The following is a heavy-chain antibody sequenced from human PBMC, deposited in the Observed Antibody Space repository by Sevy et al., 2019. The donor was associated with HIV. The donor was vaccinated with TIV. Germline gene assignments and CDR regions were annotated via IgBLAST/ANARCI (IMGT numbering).Heavy chain of an antibody. CDR1: GGTFSSYA. V-gene: IGHV1-69*10. CDR2: IIPILGIV. J-gene: IGHJ4*02. D-gene: IGHD4-17*01. CDR3: ARGHSFDYGDFLRY. Sequence: ASVKVSCKASGGTFSSYAISWVRQAPGQGLEWMGGIIPILGIVNYAQKFQGRVTITADKSTSTAYMELSSLRSEDTAVYYCARGHSFDYGDFLRYWGQGTLVTVSS.